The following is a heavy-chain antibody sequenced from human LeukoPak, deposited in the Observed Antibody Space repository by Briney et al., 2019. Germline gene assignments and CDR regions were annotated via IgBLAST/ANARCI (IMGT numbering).Heavy chain of an antibody. Sequence: RTGGSLRLSCAGSGFTFSTYSMTWVRQAPGKGLEWVSSITGSGGSTDYADSVKGRFTISRDNSKHPLYLQMNSLRAEDTAVYYCAKLQPWSDYWGQGTLVTVSS. V-gene: IGHV3-23*01. CDR1: GFTFSTYS. CDR3: AKLQPWSDY. CDR2: ITGSGGST. D-gene: IGHD5-18*01. J-gene: IGHJ4*02.